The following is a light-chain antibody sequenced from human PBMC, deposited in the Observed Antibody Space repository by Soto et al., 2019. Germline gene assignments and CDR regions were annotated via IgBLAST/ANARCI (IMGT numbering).Light chain of an antibody. CDR2: GNS. CDR1: SSNIGAGYD. CDR3: QSYDSSLSGSGV. Sequence: QTVLTQPPSVSGAPGQRVTISCTGSSSNIGAGYDVHWYQQLPGTAPKLLIYGNSNRPSGVPDRFSGSKSGTSASLAITGLQSEDDDDYYCQSYDSSLSGSGVFGGGTKLTVL. J-gene: IGLJ2*01. V-gene: IGLV1-40*01.